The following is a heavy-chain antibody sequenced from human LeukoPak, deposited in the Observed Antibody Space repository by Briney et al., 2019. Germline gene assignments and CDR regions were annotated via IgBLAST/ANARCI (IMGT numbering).Heavy chain of an antibody. V-gene: IGHV3-23*01. CDR3: AKGDRNSYYSFDY. CDR1: GFTFSSYA. Sequence: GGSLRLSCAASGFTFSSYAMSWVRQAPGKGLEWVSAISGSGGSTYYADSVKGRFTISRDNAKNSLYLQMNSLKPEDSAFYYCAKGDRNSYYSFDYWGQGALVTVSS. D-gene: IGHD1-26*01. CDR2: ISGSGGST. J-gene: IGHJ4*02.